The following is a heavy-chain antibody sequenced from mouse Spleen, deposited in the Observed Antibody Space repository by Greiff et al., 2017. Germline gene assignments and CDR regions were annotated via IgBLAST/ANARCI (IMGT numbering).Heavy chain of an antibody. CDR1: GYSFTGYF. Sequence: EVQLQQSGPELVKPGASVKISCKASGYSFTGYFMNWVMQSHGKSLEWIGRINPYNGDTFYNQKFKGKATLTVDKSSSTAHMELRSLASEDSAVYYCARTDYGSSYGYFDVWGAGTTVTVSS. J-gene: IGHJ1*01. D-gene: IGHD1-1*01. CDR2: INPYNGDT. CDR3: ARTDYGSSYGYFDV. V-gene: IGHV1-20*02.